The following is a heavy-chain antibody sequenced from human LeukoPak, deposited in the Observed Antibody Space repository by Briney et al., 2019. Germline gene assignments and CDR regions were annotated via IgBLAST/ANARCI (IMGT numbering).Heavy chain of an antibody. CDR2: ISAYNGNT. J-gene: IGHJ4*02. V-gene: IGHV1-18*04. CDR3: ARGAYYYGSGSSPFDY. Sequence: ASVKVSCKASGYTFTGYYMHWVRQAPGQGLEWMGWISAYNGNTNYAQKLQGRVTMTTDTSTSTAYMELRSLRSDDTAVYYCARGAYYYGSGSSPFDYWGQGTLVTVSS. D-gene: IGHD3-10*01. CDR1: GYTFTGYY.